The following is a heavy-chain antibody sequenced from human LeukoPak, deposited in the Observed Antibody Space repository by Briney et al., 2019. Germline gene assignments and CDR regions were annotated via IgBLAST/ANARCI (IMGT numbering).Heavy chain of an antibody. Sequence: PGRSLRLSCAASGFTFSSYGMHWVRQAPGKGLEWVAVIWYDGSNKYYADSVKGRFTISRDNSKNTLYLQMNSLRAEDTAVYYCAREAGQWLSTWDYWGQGTLVTVSS. J-gene: IGHJ4*02. CDR1: GFTFSSYG. CDR3: AREAGQWLSTWDY. V-gene: IGHV3-33*01. CDR2: IWYDGSNK. D-gene: IGHD6-19*01.